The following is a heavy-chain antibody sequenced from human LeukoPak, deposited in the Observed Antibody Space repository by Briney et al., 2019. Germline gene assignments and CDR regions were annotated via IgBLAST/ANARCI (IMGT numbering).Heavy chain of an antibody. CDR3: AELGITMIGGV. D-gene: IGHD3-10*02. J-gene: IGHJ6*04. CDR1: GFTFSNYY. CDR2: ISNSATII. V-gene: IGHV3-11*04. Sequence: PGGSLRLSCAASGFTFSNYYMSWIRQAPGKGLEWISYISNSATIIHYADSVKGRFTISRDNAKNSLYLQMTSLRAEDTAVYYCAELGITMIGGVWGKGTTVTISS.